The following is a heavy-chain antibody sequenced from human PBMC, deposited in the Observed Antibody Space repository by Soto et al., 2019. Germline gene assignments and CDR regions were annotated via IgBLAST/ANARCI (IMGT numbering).Heavy chain of an antibody. V-gene: IGHV1-8*01. CDR1: GYTFTSHD. D-gene: IGHD4-17*01. CDR2: MNPNSGNA. J-gene: IGHJ4*02. CDR3: SRWDYGVYARFDF. Sequence: QVQLVQSGAEVKKPGASVKVSCKASGYTFTSHDINWVRQATGQGLEWMGWMNPNSGNAGYAQKFQGRVTMTRNTSISTAYMELSSLRSEDTAVYYCSRWDYGVYARFDFWGQGTLVTVSS.